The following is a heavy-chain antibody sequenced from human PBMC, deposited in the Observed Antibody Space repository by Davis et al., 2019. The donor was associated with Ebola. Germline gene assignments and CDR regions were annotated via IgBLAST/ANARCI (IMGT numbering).Heavy chain of an antibody. CDR3: ARDGCSDSRCYTRTGNWLDP. CDR2: ISGYNGRT. D-gene: IGHD2-2*02. V-gene: IGHV1-18*01. J-gene: IGHJ5*02. Sequence: AASVKVSCKTSGYMFTAYGITWVRQVPGQGLEWLGWISGYNGRTNLAQNVQGRVTLTTDTSTSTAYMELTSLRVDDTAVYYCARDGCSDSRCYTRTGNWLDPWGQGTQVTVSS. CDR1: GYMFTAYG.